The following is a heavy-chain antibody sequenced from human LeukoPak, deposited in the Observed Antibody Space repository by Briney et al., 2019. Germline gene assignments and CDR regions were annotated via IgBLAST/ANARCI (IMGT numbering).Heavy chain of an antibody. Sequence: SVNVSCKVSGYTLTELSMHWVRQAPGKGLEWMGGIIPIFGTANYAQKFQGRVTITADESTSTAYMELSSLRSEDTAVYYCARRVAYSSSWLYGMDVWGQGTTVTVSS. CDR3: ARRVAYSSSWLYGMDV. CDR2: IIPIFGTA. J-gene: IGHJ6*02. CDR1: GYTLTELS. D-gene: IGHD6-13*01. V-gene: IGHV1-69*13.